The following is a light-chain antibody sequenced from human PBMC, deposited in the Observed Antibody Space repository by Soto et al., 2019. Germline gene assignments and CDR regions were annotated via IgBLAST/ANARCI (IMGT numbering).Light chain of an antibody. CDR1: STDPATYNF. J-gene: IGLJ2*01. V-gene: IGLV2-23*02. CDR2: EVT. Sequence: QSALTQPASVSGSPGQSITISCTGTSTDPATYNFVSWYQQRPGAAPQLIIYEVTKRPSGIPTRFSGSQSGDTASLTISGFRAEDEADYYCCSRLFGGGTKLTVL. CDR3: CSRL.